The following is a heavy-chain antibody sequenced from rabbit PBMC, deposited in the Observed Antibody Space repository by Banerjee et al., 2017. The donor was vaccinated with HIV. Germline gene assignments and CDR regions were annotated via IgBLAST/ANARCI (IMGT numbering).Heavy chain of an antibody. J-gene: IGHJ6*01. D-gene: IGHD5-1*01. CDR2: IASGSRGGN. Sequence: QQQLEESGGGLVKPEGSLTLTCTASGFSFSSSYWICWVRQAPGKGLEWIGCIASGSRGGNYHANWAKGRFTISKTSSTTVTLQMTSLTAADTATYFCAKSSNVNAGMDLWGQGTLVTVS. CDR1: GFSFSSSYW. V-gene: IGHV1S45*01. CDR3: AKSSNVNAGMDL.